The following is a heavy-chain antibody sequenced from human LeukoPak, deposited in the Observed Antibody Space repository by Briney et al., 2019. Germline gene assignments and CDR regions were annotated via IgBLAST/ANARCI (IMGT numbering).Heavy chain of an antibody. CDR1: GGTFSSYA. CDR3: ARDHELGYCSGGSCYSGSFDY. D-gene: IGHD2-15*01. V-gene: IGHV1-69*13. Sequence: ASVKVSCKACGGTFSSYAISWVRQAPGQGLEWMGGIIPIFGTANYAQKFQGRVTITADESTSTAYMELSSLRSENTAVYYCARDHELGYCSGGSCYSGSFDYWGQGTLVTVSS. CDR2: IIPIFGTA. J-gene: IGHJ4*02.